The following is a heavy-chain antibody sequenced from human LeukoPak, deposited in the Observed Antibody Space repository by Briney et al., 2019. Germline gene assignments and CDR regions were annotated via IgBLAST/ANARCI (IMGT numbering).Heavy chain of an antibody. J-gene: IGHJ6*02. CDR1: GYTLTELS. D-gene: IGHD3-22*01. CDR3: ATDYGRGSSGYYYVSYYYYGIDV. V-gene: IGHV1-24*01. CDR2: FDPEDGET. Sequence: ASVKVSCKVSGYTLTELSMHWVRQAPGKGLEWMGGFDPEDGETIYAQKFQGRVTMTEDTSTDTAYMELSSLRSEDTAVYYCATDYGRGSSGYYYVSYYYYGIDVWGQGTTVTVSS.